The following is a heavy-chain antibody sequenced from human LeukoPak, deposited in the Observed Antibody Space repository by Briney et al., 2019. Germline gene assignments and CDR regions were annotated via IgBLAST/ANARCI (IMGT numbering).Heavy chain of an antibody. CDR3: AKDKYSGSYYPFDY. D-gene: IGHD1-26*01. Sequence: GTLSLTCAVSGGSISSSNWWSWVRQAPGKGLEWVSSISFSSSYIYYADSVKGRFTISRDNSKNTLYLQMNSLRAEDTAVYYCAKDKYSGSYYPFDYWGQGTLVTVSS. CDR1: GGSISSSN. CDR2: ISFSSSYI. J-gene: IGHJ4*02. V-gene: IGHV3-23*01.